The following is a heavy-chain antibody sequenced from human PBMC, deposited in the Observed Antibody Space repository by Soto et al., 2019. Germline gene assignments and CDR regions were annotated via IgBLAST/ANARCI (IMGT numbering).Heavy chain of an antibody. D-gene: IGHD2-15*01. CDR3: ARGVVAATYIYYYYMDV. Sequence: ASVKVSCKASGYTFTSYAMHWVRQAPGQRLEWMGWINAGNGNTKYSQKFQGRVTITRDTSASTAYMELSSLRSEDTAVYYCARGVVAATYIYYYYMDVWGKGTTVTVSS. V-gene: IGHV1-3*01. J-gene: IGHJ6*03. CDR2: INAGNGNT. CDR1: GYTFTSYA.